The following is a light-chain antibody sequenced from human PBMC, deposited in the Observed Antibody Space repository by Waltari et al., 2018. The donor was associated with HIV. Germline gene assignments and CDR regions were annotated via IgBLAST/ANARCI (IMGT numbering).Light chain of an antibody. V-gene: IGLV1-44*01. CDR3: AAWDGSLNGWV. CDR2: NTN. Sequence: QSVLTQPPSASGTPGPRVTISCSGSSSNIGSNTVNWYQQLPGTAPKLLIYNTNQRPSGVPDRFSGSKSGTSASLAISGLQSEDEADYYCAAWDGSLNGWVFGGGTKLTVL. CDR1: SSNIGSNT. J-gene: IGLJ3*02.